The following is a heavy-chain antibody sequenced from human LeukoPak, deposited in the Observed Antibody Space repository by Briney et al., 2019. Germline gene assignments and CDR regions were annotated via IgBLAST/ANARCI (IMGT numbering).Heavy chain of an antibody. Sequence: GGSLRLSCAASGFTFSSYVMSWVRQAPGKGLEWVSGISGNDGSTYYADSVKGRFTISRDNSKNTLYLQMNSLRAEDTAVYYCAKDPYYYGSGSYYPIYYFDYWGQGTQVTVSS. CDR3: AKDPYYYGSGSYYPIYYFDY. V-gene: IGHV3-23*01. CDR2: ISGNDGST. D-gene: IGHD3-10*01. CDR1: GFTFSSYV. J-gene: IGHJ4*02.